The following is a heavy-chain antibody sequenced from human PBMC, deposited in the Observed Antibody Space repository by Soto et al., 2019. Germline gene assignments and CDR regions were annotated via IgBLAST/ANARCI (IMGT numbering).Heavy chain of an antibody. D-gene: IGHD6-13*01. Sequence: QVQLVQSGAEVKKPGASVKVSCTASGYTFTHYAIHWVRHAPGQRLEWMGFINAGSGNTKYSQTFQGRLTFTKDTSASTAYMDLSSLRSEDTAIYYCARGLVADGAWGQGTLVTVSS. CDR1: GYTFTHYA. V-gene: IGHV1-3*01. CDR3: ARGLVADGA. CDR2: INAGSGNT. J-gene: IGHJ5*02.